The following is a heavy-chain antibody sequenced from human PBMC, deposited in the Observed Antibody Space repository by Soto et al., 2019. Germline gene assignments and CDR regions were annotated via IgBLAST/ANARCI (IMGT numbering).Heavy chain of an antibody. J-gene: IGHJ1*01. V-gene: IGHV4-38-2*01. Sequence: XQTRSLTCAVAGDSISRDCSWAWIRQPPGKGLEYIGSIYHSGTTYHNPSLMSRVTISVDTSKNQFSLNLMSVTAADSAVYYCARTDNVGYYPHFGQGSLVTFSA. D-gene: IGHD3-3*01. CDR2: IYHSGTT. CDR3: ARTDNVGYYPH. CDR1: GDSISRDCS.